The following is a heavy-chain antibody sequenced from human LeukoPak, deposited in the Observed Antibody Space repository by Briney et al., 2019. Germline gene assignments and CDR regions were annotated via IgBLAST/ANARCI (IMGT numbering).Heavy chain of an antibody. J-gene: IGHJ3*02. CDR2: INPNSGGT. CDR1: GGTFSSYA. Sequence: ASVKVSCKASGGTFSSYAISWVRQAPGQGLEWMGGINPNSGGTNYAQKFQGRVTMTRDTSISTAYMELSRLRSDDTAVYYCARVWFGELFAFDIWGQGTMVTVSS. CDR3: ARVWFGELFAFDI. V-gene: IGHV1-2*02. D-gene: IGHD3-10*01.